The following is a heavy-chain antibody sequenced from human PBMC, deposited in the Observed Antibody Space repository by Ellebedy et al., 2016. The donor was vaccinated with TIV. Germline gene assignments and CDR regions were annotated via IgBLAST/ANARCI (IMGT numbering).Heavy chain of an antibody. CDR3: ARQEGLPWGMVTAPLDY. J-gene: IGHJ4*02. D-gene: IGHD2-21*02. CDR1: SASISSSNYY. Sequence: MPSETLSLTCTVSSASISSSNYYRGWIRQPPGKGLEWIGNIYYSGKTSSNPDLKSPVTISIDTTKNQFSLKIFSVTAADTAVYYCARQEGLPWGMVTAPLDYWGQGVLVTVS. V-gene: IGHV4-39*07. CDR2: IYYSGKT.